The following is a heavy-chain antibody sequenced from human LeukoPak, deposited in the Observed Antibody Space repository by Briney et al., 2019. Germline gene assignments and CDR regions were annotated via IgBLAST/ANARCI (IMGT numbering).Heavy chain of an antibody. D-gene: IGHD1-26*01. CDR2: ISYDGITK. Sequence: PGRSLRLSCAVSGFTFNNYAIPWVRQAPGKGLEWVAFISYDGITKYYADSVKGRFTISRDNSQNTLDLQMNSLRAEDTAVYYCARDLSERYSTDYWGQGTLVTVSS. CDR1: GFTFNNYA. CDR3: ARDLSERYSTDY. V-gene: IGHV3-30-3*01. J-gene: IGHJ4*02.